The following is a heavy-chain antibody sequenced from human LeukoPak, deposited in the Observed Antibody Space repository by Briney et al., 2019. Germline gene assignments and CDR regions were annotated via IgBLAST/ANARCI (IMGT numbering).Heavy chain of an antibody. CDR2: IWYDGSKR. V-gene: IGHV3-33*01. D-gene: IGHD6-13*01. CDR1: GFSFRSFA. J-gene: IGHJ4*02. CDR3: ARKVYSSSWQTTVGLDH. Sequence: PGTSLRLSCAGSGFSFRSFAIHWVRQAPGKGLEWVAVIWYDGSKRYHADSVEGRFTISRDNAKNSLYLQMNSLRAEDTAVYYCARKVYSSSWQTTVGLDHWGQGTLVTVSS.